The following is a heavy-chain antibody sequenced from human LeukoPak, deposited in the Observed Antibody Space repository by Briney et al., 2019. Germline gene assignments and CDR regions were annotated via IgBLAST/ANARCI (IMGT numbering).Heavy chain of an antibody. V-gene: IGHV4-39*07. CDR1: GGSISSNSYY. D-gene: IGHD6-19*01. Sequence: SETLSLTCTVSGGSISSNSYYWGWIRQPPGKGLEWIGSIYYSGSTYYNPSLKSRVTISVDTSKNQFSLKLSSVTAADTAVYYCARRIAVAGTYWFDPWGQGTLVTVSS. CDR3: ARRIAVAGTYWFDP. J-gene: IGHJ5*02. CDR2: IYYSGST.